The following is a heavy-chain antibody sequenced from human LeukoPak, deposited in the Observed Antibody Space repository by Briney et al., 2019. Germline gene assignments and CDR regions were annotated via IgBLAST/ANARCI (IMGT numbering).Heavy chain of an antibody. Sequence: GGSLRLSCAASGFTFSDYYMSWVRQAPGKGLEWVGRVLSKTDGETTDYAAPVKGRFSISRDDSKNTVYLQMNSLNGDDTAIYFCTTTYRYWGQGSLVAVSA. CDR2: VLSKTDGETT. CDR1: GFTFSDYY. D-gene: IGHD3-16*01. V-gene: IGHV3-15*01. J-gene: IGHJ4*02. CDR3: TTTYRY.